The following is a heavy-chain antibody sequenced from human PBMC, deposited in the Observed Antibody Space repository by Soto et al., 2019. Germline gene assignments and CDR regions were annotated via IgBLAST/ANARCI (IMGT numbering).Heavy chain of an antibody. D-gene: IGHD6-6*01. Sequence: GGSLRLSCAASGFTFSSYAMSWVRQSPGKGLEWVSAIPGSGGSTYYAGSVKGRFTISRDNSMNTLYLQMNSLRVEDTAVYYCAKIGSSSSVSLPLLLLDHWGPGALVTVSS. J-gene: IGHJ4*02. CDR2: IPGSGGST. V-gene: IGHV3-23*01. CDR1: GFTFSSYA. CDR3: AKIGSSSSVSLPLLLLDH.